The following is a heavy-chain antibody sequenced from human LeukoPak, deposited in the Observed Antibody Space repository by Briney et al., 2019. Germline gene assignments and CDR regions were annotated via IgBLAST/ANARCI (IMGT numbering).Heavy chain of an antibody. CDR1: GYKFSDYY. V-gene: IGHV1-69-2*01. CDR2: VNPKNGET. Sequence: ASVKISCKASGYKFSDYYVHWVQQAPGKPLEWMGRVNPKNGETMYVGKLLGRISISADTSTNTVYMELSSLRSEDTAVYYCATPSGSYFGYYYFHWWGQGTLVTVSS. CDR3: ATPSGSYFGYYYFHW. D-gene: IGHD1-26*01. J-gene: IGHJ4*02.